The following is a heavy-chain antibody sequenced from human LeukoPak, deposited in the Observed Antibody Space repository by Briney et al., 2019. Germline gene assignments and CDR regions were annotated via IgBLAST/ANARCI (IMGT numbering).Heavy chain of an antibody. CDR3: ARGRYYYDSRGGYYYYYMDV. CDR1: GGSISSYY. Sequence: PSETLSLTCTVSGGSISSYYWSWIRQPAGKGLEWIGRIYTSGSTNYNPSLKSRVTMSVDTSKNQFSLKLSSVTAVDTAVYYCARGRYYYDSRGGYYYYYMDVWGKGTTVTVSS. CDR2: IYTSGST. J-gene: IGHJ6*03. V-gene: IGHV4-4*07. D-gene: IGHD3-22*01.